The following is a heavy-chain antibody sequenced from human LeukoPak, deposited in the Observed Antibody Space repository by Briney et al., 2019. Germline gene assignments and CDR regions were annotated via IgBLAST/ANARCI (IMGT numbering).Heavy chain of an antibody. V-gene: IGHV3-30*04. Sequence: QTGGSLRLSCAASGFTFSSYAMHWVRQAPGKGLEWVALISSDGNDNYYADSVKGRFTISRDNSKNTLYLQMNSLRAEDTAVYYCARGRITIFGVAYGMDVWGQGTTVTVSS. D-gene: IGHD3-3*01. CDR1: GFTFSSYA. CDR3: ARGRITIFGVAYGMDV. CDR2: ISSDGNDN. J-gene: IGHJ6*02.